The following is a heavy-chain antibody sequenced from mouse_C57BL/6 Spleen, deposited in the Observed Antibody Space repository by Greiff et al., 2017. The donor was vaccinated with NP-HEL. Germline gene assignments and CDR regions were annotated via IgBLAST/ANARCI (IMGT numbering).Heavy chain of an antibody. D-gene: IGHD2-3*01. Sequence: VQLQQSGAELVRPGASVKLSCTASGFNIKDDYMHWVKQRPEQGLEWIGWIDPENGDTEYASKFQGKATITADTSSNTAYLQLSSLTSEDTAVYYCTTLSMISYAMDYWGQGTSITVSS. CDR3: TTLSMISYAMDY. J-gene: IGHJ4*01. CDR2: IDPENGDT. V-gene: IGHV14-4*01. CDR1: GFNIKDDY.